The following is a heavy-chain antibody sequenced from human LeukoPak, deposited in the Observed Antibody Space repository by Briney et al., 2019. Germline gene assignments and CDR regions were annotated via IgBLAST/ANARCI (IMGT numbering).Heavy chain of an antibody. CDR3: ASAANYYDSSGYYY. J-gene: IGHJ4*02. CDR2: IIPIFGTA. V-gene: IGHV1-69*05. Sequence: SVKVSCKASGGTFSSYAISWVRQAPGQGLEWMGGIIPIFGTANYAQKFQGRVTITTDVSTSTAYMELSSLRSEDTAVYYCASAANYYDSSGYYYWGQGTLVTVSS. D-gene: IGHD3-22*01. CDR1: GGTFSSYA.